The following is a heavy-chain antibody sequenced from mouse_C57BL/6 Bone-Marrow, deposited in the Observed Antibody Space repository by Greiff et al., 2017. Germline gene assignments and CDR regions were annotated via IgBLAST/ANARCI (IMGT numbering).Heavy chain of an antibody. J-gene: IGHJ3*01. CDR3: ARREGYDSSWFAY. Sequence: VQLQQPGAELVKPGASVKMSCKASGYTFTSYWITWVKQRPGQGLEWIGDIYPGSGSTNYNEKFKSKATLTVDTSSSTAYMQLSSLTSEDSSVYYCARREGYDSSWFAYWGQGTLGTVSA. V-gene: IGHV1-55*01. CDR2: IYPGSGST. D-gene: IGHD2-4*01. CDR1: GYTFTSYW.